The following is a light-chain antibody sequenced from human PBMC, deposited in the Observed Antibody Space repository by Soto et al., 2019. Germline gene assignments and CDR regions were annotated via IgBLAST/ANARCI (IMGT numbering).Light chain of an antibody. CDR2: DVS. CDR3: SSYKSSSTHMV. Sequence: QSALTQPASVSGSPGQSITISCTGTSSDVGGYNYVSWYQQHPGKAPKLMIYDVSNRPSGVSNRFSGSKSGNTASLTISGLQAEDDADYYCSSYKSSSTHMVFGGGTKLTVL. J-gene: IGLJ2*01. CDR1: SSDVGGYNY. V-gene: IGLV2-14*01.